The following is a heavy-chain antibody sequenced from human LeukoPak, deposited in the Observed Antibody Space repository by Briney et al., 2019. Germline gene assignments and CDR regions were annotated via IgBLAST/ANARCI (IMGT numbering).Heavy chain of an antibody. Sequence: SETLSLTCTVSGGSISSYYWSWIRQPPGKGLEWIGYISYSGSTNYNPSLKSRVTISVDTSKNQFSLGLTSVTAADTALYYCARDHYNFWSGIGFNWFDPWGQGTLVTVSS. CDR3: ARDHYNFWSGIGFNWFDP. V-gene: IGHV4-59*01. CDR2: ISYSGST. CDR1: GGSISSYY. J-gene: IGHJ5*02. D-gene: IGHD3-3*01.